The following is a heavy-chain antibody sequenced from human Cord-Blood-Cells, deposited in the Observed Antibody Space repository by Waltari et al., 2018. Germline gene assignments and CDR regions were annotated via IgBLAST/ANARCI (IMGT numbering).Heavy chain of an antibody. J-gene: IGHJ6*02. CDR1: GYTFTSYA. Sequence: QVQLVQSGAEVKKPGASVKVSCTASGYTFTSYAMHWVRPAPGQRLEWMGWINAGNGNTKYSQKFQGRVTITRDTSASTAYMELSSLRSEDTAVYYCARGGYSSSYYYYGMDVWGQGTTVTVSS. CDR3: ARGGYSSSYYYYGMDV. D-gene: IGHD6-6*01. V-gene: IGHV1-3*01. CDR2: INAGNGNT.